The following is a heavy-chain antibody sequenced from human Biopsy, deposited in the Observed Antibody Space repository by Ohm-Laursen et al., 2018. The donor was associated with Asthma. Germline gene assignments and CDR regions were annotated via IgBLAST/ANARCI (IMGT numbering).Heavy chain of an antibody. J-gene: IGHJ4*02. V-gene: IGHV4-59*08. CDR2: IHYSGST. D-gene: IGHD2-2*01. Sequence: SETLSLTCTVSGGSLSGYYWSWIRQPPGKGLEWIGNIHYSGSTYSNPSLKSRVTISVDTSKNQFSLILSSVTAADTAVYYCARHDHRWDTYADFWGQGTLVTVSS. CDR3: ARHDHRWDTYADF. CDR1: GGSLSGYY.